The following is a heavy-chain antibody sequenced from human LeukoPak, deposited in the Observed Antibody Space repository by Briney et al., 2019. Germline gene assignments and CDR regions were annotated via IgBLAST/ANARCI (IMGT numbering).Heavy chain of an antibody. CDR3: AKFKPRTGFDY. CDR2: ISSSGEA. Sequence: SETLSLTCAVSGGSITTTSFSWAWIRQPPGQDLEWIATISSSGEAYYHPSLMSRVTISIDTSKNQFSLDLTSVTAADTGLFYCAKFKPRTGFDYWGQGILVIVSS. V-gene: IGHV4-39*01. D-gene: IGHD1-14*01. CDR1: GGSITTTSFS. J-gene: IGHJ4*02.